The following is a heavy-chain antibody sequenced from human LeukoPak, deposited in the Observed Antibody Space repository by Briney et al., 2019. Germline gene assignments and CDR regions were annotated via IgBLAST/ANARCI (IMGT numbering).Heavy chain of an antibody. J-gene: IGHJ4*02. CDR3: ARSSSGYYYVGFDY. CDR1: GGSISSYY. Sequence: SETLSLTCTVSGGSISSYYWSWIRQPPGKGLEWIGYIYYSGSTNYNPSLKSRVTISVDTSKNQFSLKLSSVTAADTAVYYCARSSSGYYYVGFDYWGQGTLVTVSS. D-gene: IGHD3-22*01. V-gene: IGHV4-59*08. CDR2: IYYSGST.